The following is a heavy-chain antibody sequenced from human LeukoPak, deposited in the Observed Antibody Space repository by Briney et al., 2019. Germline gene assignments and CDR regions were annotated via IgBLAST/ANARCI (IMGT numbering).Heavy chain of an antibody. CDR3: ASRDGYNQPAFDI. Sequence: GGSLRLSCAASGFTVSSNYMSWVRQAPGKGLEWVSVIYSGGSTYYADSVKGRFTISRDNSKNTLYLQMSSLRAEDTAVYYCASRDGYNQPAFDIWGQGTMVAVSS. CDR1: GFTVSSNY. V-gene: IGHV3-53*05. J-gene: IGHJ3*02. CDR2: IYSGGST. D-gene: IGHD5-24*01.